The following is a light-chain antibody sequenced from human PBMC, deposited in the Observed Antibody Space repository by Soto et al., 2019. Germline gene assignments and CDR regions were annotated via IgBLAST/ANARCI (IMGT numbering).Light chain of an antibody. CDR3: QQFGSSPLT. V-gene: IGKV3-20*01. CDR2: SAS. Sequence: EIVLTQSPGTLSLSPGERATLSCRASQSVSSEYLAWYQQNPGQAPRLLIYSASTRATGTPDRFSGSGSGIDFTLTINRVEPEDFAVYYCQQFGSSPLTFGGGTKVEIK. CDR1: QSVSSEY. J-gene: IGKJ4*01.